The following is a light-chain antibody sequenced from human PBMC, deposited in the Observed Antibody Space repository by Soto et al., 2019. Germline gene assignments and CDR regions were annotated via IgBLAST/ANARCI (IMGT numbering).Light chain of an antibody. J-gene: IGKJ1*01. CDR2: DAS. V-gene: IGKV1-33*01. CDR1: QDISNH. Sequence: QSPSSLSASVGDRVTITCQASQDISNHLNWYQQKPGKVPNLLIYDASNLESGVPSRFSGSGSGTEFTLTISSLQPDDFATYYCQQYQSSWTFGQGTKVDIK. CDR3: QQYQSSWT.